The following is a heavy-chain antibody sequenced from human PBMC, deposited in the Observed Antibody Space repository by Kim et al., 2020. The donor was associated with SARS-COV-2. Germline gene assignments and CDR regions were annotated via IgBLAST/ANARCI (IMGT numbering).Heavy chain of an antibody. CDR3: ARGSEQPGTDY. V-gene: IGHV3-74*01. Sequence: YAAFVKGRLTISRDNAKNTLYLQMGSLRADDTAVYYCARGSEQPGTDYWGQGTLVTVSS. J-gene: IGHJ4*02. D-gene: IGHD3-10*01.